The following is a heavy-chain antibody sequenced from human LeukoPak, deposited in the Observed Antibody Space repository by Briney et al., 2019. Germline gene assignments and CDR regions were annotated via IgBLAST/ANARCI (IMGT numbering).Heavy chain of an antibody. V-gene: IGHV1-46*01. D-gene: IGHD2-2*01. Sequence: GGSLRLSCAASGFTFTSFYMHWVRQAPGQGLEWMGIINPSGGSTSYAQKFQGRVTMTRDTSTSTVYMELSSLRSEDTAVYYCARAYCSSNTSCARGWYFDLWGRGTLVTVSS. CDR1: GFTFTSFY. CDR2: INPSGGST. CDR3: ARAYCSSNTSCARGWYFDL. J-gene: IGHJ2*01.